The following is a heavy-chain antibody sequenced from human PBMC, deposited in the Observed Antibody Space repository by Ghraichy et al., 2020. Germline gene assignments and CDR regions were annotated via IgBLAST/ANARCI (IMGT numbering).Heavy chain of an antibody. D-gene: IGHD6-6*01. CDR3: ARMRRQLVGGDY. J-gene: IGHJ4*02. CDR2: INHSGST. V-gene: IGHV4-34*01. Sequence: SETLSLTCAGGGGGWRGYFGKWIRKSLGKELEWIGEINHSGSTNYNPSLKSRVTISVDMSSKNQFSLRLTSVTAADTAVYYCARMRRQLVGGDYWGQGTLVTVSS. CDR1: GGGWRGYF.